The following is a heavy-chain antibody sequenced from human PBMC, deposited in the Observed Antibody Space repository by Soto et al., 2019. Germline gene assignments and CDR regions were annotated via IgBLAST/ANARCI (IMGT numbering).Heavy chain of an antibody. CDR3: ALTLPYGEPLDGYYYYYGMDV. Sequence: PGESLKISCKGSGYSFTSYWIGWVRQMPGKGLEWMGIIYPGDSDTRYSPSFQGQVTISADKSISTAYLQWSSLKASDTAMYYCALTLPYGEPLDGYYYYYGMDVWGQGTTVTVSS. J-gene: IGHJ6*02. V-gene: IGHV5-51*01. CDR2: IYPGDSDT. CDR1: GYSFTSYW. D-gene: IGHD4-17*01.